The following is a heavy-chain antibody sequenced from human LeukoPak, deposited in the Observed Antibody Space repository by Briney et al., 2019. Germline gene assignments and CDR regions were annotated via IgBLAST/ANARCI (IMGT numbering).Heavy chain of an antibody. CDR3: ARDTGYSYGPYNWFDP. J-gene: IGHJ5*02. D-gene: IGHD5-18*01. CDR2: INHSGST. CDR1: GGSFSGYY. V-gene: IGHV4-34*01. Sequence: PSETLSLTCAVYGGSFSGYYWSWIRQPPGKGLEWIGEINHSGSTNYNPSLKSRVTISVDTSKNQFSLKLSSVTAADTAVYYCARDTGYSYGPYNWFDPWGQGTLVTVSS.